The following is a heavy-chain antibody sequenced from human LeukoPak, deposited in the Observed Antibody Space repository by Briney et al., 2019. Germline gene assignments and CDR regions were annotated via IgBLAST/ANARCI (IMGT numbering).Heavy chain of an antibody. CDR2: INHSGST. D-gene: IGHD5-18*01. V-gene: IGHV4-34*01. J-gene: IGHJ4*02. CDR1: GGSISSYY. CDR3: ARGRGPQLWFTDSHYYFDY. Sequence: SETLSLTCTVSGGSISSYYWSWIRQPPGKGLEWIGEINHSGSTNYNPSLKSRVTISVDTSKNQFSLKLSSVTAADTAVYYCARGRGPQLWFTDSHYYFDYWGQGTLVTVSS.